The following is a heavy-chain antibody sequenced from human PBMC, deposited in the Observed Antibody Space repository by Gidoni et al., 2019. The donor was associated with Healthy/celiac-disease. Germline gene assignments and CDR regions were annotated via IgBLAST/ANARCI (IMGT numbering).Heavy chain of an antibody. D-gene: IGHD5-18*01. Sequence: QVQLVQSGAEVKKPRASVTVSCQASGYTFTSYGISWVRQAPGQGLEWMGWISAYNGNTNYAQKLQGRVTMTTDTSTSTAYMELRSLRSDDTAVYYCARERAVDTAMVTVYFDYWGQGTLVTVSS. CDR1: GYTFTSYG. CDR2: ISAYNGNT. V-gene: IGHV1-18*01. J-gene: IGHJ4*02. CDR3: ARERAVDTAMVTVYFDY.